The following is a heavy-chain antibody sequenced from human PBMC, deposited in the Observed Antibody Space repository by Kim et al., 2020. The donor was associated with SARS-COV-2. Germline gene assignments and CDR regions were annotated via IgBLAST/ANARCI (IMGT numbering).Heavy chain of an antibody. CDR2: IAYDGSNK. D-gene: IGHD3-10*01. V-gene: IGHV3-30*03. CDR1: GFTFSSYG. CDR3: ARDQLLWFGELIGGWFDP. J-gene: IGHJ5*02. Sequence: GGSLRLSCAASGFTFSSYGMHWVRQAPGKGREWVAVIAYDGSNKYYADSVKGRFTISRDNSKTTLYLQMNSLSAEDTAVYYCARDQLLWFGELIGGWFDPWGQGTLVTVSS.